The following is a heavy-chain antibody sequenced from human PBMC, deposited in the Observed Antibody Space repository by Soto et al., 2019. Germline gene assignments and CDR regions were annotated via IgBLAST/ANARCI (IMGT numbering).Heavy chain of an antibody. CDR2: IKQDGSEK. CDR3: ARDSRRGWLQLYYFDY. D-gene: IGHD5-12*01. Sequence: SLRLSCAASXFTSSSDWMIWVRQAPGKGLEWVANIKQDGSEKYYVDSAKGRFTISRDNAKNSLYLQMNSLRAEDTAVYYCARDSRRGWLQLYYFDYWGQGTLVTVS. J-gene: IGHJ4*02. CDR1: XFTSSSDW. V-gene: IGHV3-7*03.